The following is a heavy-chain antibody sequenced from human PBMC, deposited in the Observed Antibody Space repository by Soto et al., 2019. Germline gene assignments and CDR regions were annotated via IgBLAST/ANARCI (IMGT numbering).Heavy chain of an antibody. D-gene: IGHD6-13*01. J-gene: IGHJ4*02. V-gene: IGHV1-18*01. Sequence: ASVKVSCKASGYTFTSYGISWVRQAPGQGLEWMGWISAYNGNTNYAQKLQGWVTMTRDTSISTAYMELSRLRSDDTAVYYCARDSPEAAAGDYWGQGTLVTVSS. CDR3: ARDSPEAAAGDY. CDR1: GYTFTSYG. CDR2: ISAYNGNT.